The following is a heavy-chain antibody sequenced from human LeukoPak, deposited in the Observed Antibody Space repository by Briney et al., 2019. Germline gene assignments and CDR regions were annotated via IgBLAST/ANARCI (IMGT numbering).Heavy chain of an antibody. V-gene: IGHV1-69*13. D-gene: IGHD3-3*01. Sequence: ASVKVSCKASGGTFSSYAISWLRQAPGQGLEWMGGIIPIFGTANYAQKFQGRVTITADESTSTAYMELSSLRSEDTAVYYCARDNPKTIWSGYPNYYYYGMDVWGQGTTVTVSS. CDR1: GGTFSSYA. CDR3: ARDNPKTIWSGYPNYYYYGMDV. J-gene: IGHJ6*02. CDR2: IIPIFGTA.